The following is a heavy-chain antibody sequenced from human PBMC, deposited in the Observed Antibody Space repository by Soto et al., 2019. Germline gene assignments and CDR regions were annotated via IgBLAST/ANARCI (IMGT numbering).Heavy chain of an antibody. D-gene: IGHD5-18*01. J-gene: IGHJ4*02. V-gene: IGHV1-3*01. CDR1: GYIFTTYA. CDR2: INPGNGNT. CDR3: ATRRGYSYGPIDY. Sequence: ASVKVSCKASGYIFTTYAMHWVRQAPGQRLERMGWINPGNGNTKYSQKFQGRVTITRDTSTNTAYMELSSLRSEDTAVYYCATRRGYSYGPIDYWGQGTLVTVSS.